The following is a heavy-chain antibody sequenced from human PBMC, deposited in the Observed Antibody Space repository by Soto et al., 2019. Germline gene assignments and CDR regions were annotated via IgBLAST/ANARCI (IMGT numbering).Heavy chain of an antibody. J-gene: IGHJ4*02. CDR1: GFTFSSYW. CDR3: ARTYYYDSSGYYPFDY. V-gene: IGHV3-7*01. D-gene: IGHD3-22*01. CDR2: IKQDGSEK. Sequence: GGSLRLSCAASGFTFSSYWMSWVRQAPGKGLEWVANIKQDGSEKYYVDSVKGRFTISRDNAKNSLYLQMNSLRAEDTAVYYCARTYYYDSSGYYPFDYWGQGTLVTVPS.